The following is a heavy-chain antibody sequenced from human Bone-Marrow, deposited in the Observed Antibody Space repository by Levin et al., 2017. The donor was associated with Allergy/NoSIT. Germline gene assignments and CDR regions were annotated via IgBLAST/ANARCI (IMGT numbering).Heavy chain of an antibody. J-gene: IGHJ4*02. V-gene: IGHV4-38-2*01. CDR2: IYHSGST. Sequence: RSGGSLRLSCDVSGYSITSGYLWGWIRQPPGKGLEWIGSIYHSGSTYYNPSLRSRVTISVDTSKNQFSLKLSSVTAADTAVYFCAREVAFWGQGTLVTVSS. CDR1: GYSITSGYL. CDR3: AREVAF. D-gene: IGHD2-15*01.